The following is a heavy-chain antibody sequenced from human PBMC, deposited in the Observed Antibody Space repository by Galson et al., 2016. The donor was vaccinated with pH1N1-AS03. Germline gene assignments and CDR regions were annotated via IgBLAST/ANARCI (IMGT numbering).Heavy chain of an antibody. CDR3: ARVRFVNGYPLEN. CDR2: IYSGGTT. CDR1: GITVSGNY. J-gene: IGHJ4*02. Sequence: SLRLSCAASGITVSGNYMGWVRQPPGKGLEWVSLIYSGGTTFYAESLKGRFTISRDISKNTLYLQMNSLTLEDTALYYCARVRFVNGYPLENWGVGTLVTVSS. V-gene: IGHV3-66*02. D-gene: IGHD5-18*01.